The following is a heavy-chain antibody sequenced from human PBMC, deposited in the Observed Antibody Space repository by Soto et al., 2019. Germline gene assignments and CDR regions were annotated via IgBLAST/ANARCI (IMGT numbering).Heavy chain of an antibody. V-gene: IGHV4-34*01. D-gene: IGHD3-10*01. Sequence: QVQLQQWGAGLLKPSETLSLTCAVSGGSLGGFHWSWIRQPPGKGLEWIGEISRSGSTNYGPSLKSRGTMSMETSRNKVSLNLSSVTDADTAVYYCARGRTAALIETRLFRVLFDLWGHGNLVTVSS. CDR1: GGSLGGFH. CDR3: ARGRTAALIETRLFRVLFDL. CDR2: ISRSGST. J-gene: IGHJ4*01.